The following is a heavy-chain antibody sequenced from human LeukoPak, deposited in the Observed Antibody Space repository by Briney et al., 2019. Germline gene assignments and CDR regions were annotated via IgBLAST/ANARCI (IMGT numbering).Heavy chain of an antibody. J-gene: IGHJ3*02. CDR1: GFTFSSYA. Sequence: GGSLRLSCAASGFTFSSYAMSWVRQAPGKGLEWVSGISGSGGSTYYADSVKGRFTISRDNSKNTLYLQMNSLRAEDTAVYYCARDHGGYSGYDFTDTFDIWGQGTMVTVSS. V-gene: IGHV3-23*01. CDR3: ARDHGGYSGYDFTDTFDI. CDR2: ISGSGGST. D-gene: IGHD5-12*01.